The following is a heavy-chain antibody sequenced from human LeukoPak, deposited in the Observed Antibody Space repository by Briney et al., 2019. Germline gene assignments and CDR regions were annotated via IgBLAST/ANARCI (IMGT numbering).Heavy chain of an antibody. CDR2: ISSSSSYI. CDR3: ARDYGGNYYYMDV. Sequence: SGGSLRLSCAASGFTFSSYSMNWVRQAPGKGLEWVSSISSSSSYIYYADSVKGRFTISRDNAKNSLYLQMNSLRAEDTAVYYCARDYGGNYYYMDVWGKGTTVTVSS. V-gene: IGHV3-21*01. CDR1: GFTFSSYS. J-gene: IGHJ6*03. D-gene: IGHD4-23*01.